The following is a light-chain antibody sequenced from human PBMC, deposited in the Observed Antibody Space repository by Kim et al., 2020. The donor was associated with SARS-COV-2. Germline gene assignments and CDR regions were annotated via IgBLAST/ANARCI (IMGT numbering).Light chain of an antibody. V-gene: IGKV3-15*01. CDR2: GAS. CDR1: QSVNIN. CDR3: QQYNNWPLT. Sequence: VSTGDSATLSFRASQSVNINLAWYQQEPGQAPRLLIYGASTRATGIPARFSGSGSATEFTLTLSSLQSEDFAVYHCQQYNNWPLTFGGGTKVDIK. J-gene: IGKJ4*01.